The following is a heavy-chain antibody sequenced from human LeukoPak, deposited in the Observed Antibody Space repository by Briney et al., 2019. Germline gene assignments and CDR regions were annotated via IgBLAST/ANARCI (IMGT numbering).Heavy chain of an antibody. V-gene: IGHV3-NL1*01. CDR2: IYSGGST. J-gene: IGHJ4*02. CDR3: ARGDFWSGYYTGLY. D-gene: IGHD3-3*01. Sequence: PGRSLRLSCAASGFTFSSYGMHWVRQAPGKGLEWVSVIYSGGSTYYADSVKGRFTISRHNSKNTLYLQVDSLRDEDTAVYYCARGDFWSGYYTGLYWGQGTLVTVSS. CDR1: GFTFSSYG.